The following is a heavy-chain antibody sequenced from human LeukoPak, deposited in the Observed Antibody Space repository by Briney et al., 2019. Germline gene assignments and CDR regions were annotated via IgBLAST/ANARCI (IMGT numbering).Heavy chain of an antibody. CDR3: AKDITGGRSSPYFDS. D-gene: IGHD6-6*01. CDR2: ISWNGGGM. V-gene: IGHV3-9*01. Sequence: GGSLRLSCAASGFTFDAYAMHWVRQAPGKGLEWVSGISWNGGGMGYAVSVKGRFTISRDNAKNSLYLQMNSLRDEDTALYYCAKDITGGRSSPYFDSWGQGTLVTVSS. CDR1: GFTFDAYA. J-gene: IGHJ4*02.